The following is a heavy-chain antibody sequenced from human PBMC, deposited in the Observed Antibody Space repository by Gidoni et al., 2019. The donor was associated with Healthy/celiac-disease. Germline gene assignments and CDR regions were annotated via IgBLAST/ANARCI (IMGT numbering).Heavy chain of an antibody. D-gene: IGHD2-21*02. CDR3: ARDRGVVTLYYYYGMDV. CDR2: ISYDGSNK. CDR1: GFTFSSYA. J-gene: IGHJ6*02. V-gene: IGHV3-30*01. Sequence: QVQLVESGGGVLQLGRSLRRSFAASGFTFSSYAMHWVRQAPGKGLEGVAVISYDGSNKYHADSVKGRFTISRDNSKNTLYLQMNSLRAEDTAVYYCARDRGVVTLYYYYGMDVWGQGTTVTVSS.